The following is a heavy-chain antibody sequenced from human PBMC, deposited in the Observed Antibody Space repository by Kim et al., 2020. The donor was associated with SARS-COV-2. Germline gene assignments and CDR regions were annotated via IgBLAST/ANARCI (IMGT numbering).Heavy chain of an antibody. V-gene: IGHV3-23*01. CDR3: AKGSVEKYSSTTDFDY. D-gene: IGHD6-13*01. J-gene: IGHJ4*02. Sequence: VKGRYTISRDNSKNTLYLQMNSLRAEDTAVYYCAKGSVEKYSSTTDFDYWGQGTLVTVSS.